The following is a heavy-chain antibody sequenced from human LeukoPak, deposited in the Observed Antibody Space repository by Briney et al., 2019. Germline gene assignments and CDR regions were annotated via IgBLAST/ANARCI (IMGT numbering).Heavy chain of an antibody. CDR3: ARGGIERGYNNWFDP. J-gene: IGHJ5*02. CDR1: GFTFTGYY. CDR2: INPNSGGT. Sequence: ASVKVSCKASGFTFTGYYMHWVRQAPGQGLEWMGWINPNSGGTNYAQKFQGRVTMTRDTSITTAYMELTSLRSDDTAVYYCARGGIERGYNNWFDPWGQGTLVTVSS. D-gene: IGHD5-12*01. V-gene: IGHV1-2*02.